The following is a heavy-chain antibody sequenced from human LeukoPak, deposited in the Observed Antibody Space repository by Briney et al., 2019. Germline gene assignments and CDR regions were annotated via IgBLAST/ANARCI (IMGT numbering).Heavy chain of an antibody. CDR2: ISGSGGST. Sequence: PGGSLRLSCAASAFTFNSYAMSWVRQAPGKGLEWVSAISGSGGSTYYADSEKGRFTISRDNSKNTLYLQMKSLRAEDTAVYYCAKCSSGWYTDYWGQGTLVTVSS. CDR3: AKCSSGWYTDY. V-gene: IGHV3-23*01. D-gene: IGHD6-19*01. J-gene: IGHJ4*02. CDR1: AFTFNSYA.